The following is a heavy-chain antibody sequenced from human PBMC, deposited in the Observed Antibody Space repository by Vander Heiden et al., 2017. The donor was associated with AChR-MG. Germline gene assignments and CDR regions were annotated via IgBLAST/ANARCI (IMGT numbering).Heavy chain of an antibody. CDR2: ISSSSSYI. CDR3: ARGVAAAGTWWDV. Sequence: EVRLVESGGGLVTPGGSLRLSCAASGLTLSRYSRNWVRQGRGKGREWVLAISSSSSYIYYAGSGKGRFTISRDNAKNSLYLQRNSLRAEDTAVYYCARGVAAAGTWWDVWGKGTTVTVSS. J-gene: IGHJ6*04. CDR1: GLTLSRYS. D-gene: IGHD6-13*01. V-gene: IGHV3-21*01.